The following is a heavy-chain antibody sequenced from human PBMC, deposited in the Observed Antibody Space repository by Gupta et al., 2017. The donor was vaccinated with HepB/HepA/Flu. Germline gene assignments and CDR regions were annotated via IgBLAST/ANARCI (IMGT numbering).Heavy chain of an antibody. V-gene: IGHV3-23*01. CDR1: GFSISGTA. Sequence: LESGGGLTQPGWSLRLSCAVSGFSISGTAMTWVRQAPGKGLEWVSGIGSDIRTHYADSVKGRFTISRDNSKNMVYLQMNSLRAEDTAVYYCAKDLSFWSAMDVWGKGTTVTASS. CDR2: IGSDIRT. J-gene: IGHJ6*03. D-gene: IGHD3-3*01. CDR3: AKDLSFWSAMDV.